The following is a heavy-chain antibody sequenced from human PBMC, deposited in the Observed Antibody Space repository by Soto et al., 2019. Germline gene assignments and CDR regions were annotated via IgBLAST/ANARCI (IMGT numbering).Heavy chain of an antibody. D-gene: IGHD2-21*01. CDR3: VTEGAAGYFPN. V-gene: IGHV3-30-3*01. CDR2: VSKDGNEK. Sequence: VQLLESGGGLVQPGGSLRLSCAASGFTFSSYAMSWVRQAPGKGLEWVALVSKDGNEKHYADSVKGRFTISRDNSRNMVYLQLSSLKDEDTAVYYCVTEGAAGYFPNWGQGTLVTVSS. CDR1: GFTFSSYA. J-gene: IGHJ4*02.